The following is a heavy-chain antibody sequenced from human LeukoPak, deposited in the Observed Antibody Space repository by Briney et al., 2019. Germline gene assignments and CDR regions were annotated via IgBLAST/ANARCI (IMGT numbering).Heavy chain of an antibody. CDR2: INPNSGGT. J-gene: IGHJ4*02. CDR1: GYTFTGYY. V-gene: IGHV1-2*04. CDR3: ARGSVVVPAAMIDCFDY. Sequence: GASVKVSCKASGYTFTGYYMHWVRQAPGQGLEWMGWINPNSGGTNYAQKFQGWVTMTSDTSISTAYMELSRLRSDDTAVYYCARGSVVVPAAMIDCFDYWGQGTLVTVSS. D-gene: IGHD2-2*01.